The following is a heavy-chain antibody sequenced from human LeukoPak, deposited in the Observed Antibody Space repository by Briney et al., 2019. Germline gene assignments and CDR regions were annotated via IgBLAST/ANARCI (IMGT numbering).Heavy chain of an antibody. D-gene: IGHD5-12*01. V-gene: IGHV3-74*01. Sequence: PGGSLRLSCAASGFTFSSYWMHWVRQAPGKGLVWVSRINSDGSSTSYADSVKGRFTISRDNSKNTLYLQMNSLRAEDTAVYYCAKDFVATIYPEYFQHWGQGTLVTVSS. CDR1: GFTFSSYW. CDR2: INSDGSST. J-gene: IGHJ1*01. CDR3: AKDFVATIYPEYFQH.